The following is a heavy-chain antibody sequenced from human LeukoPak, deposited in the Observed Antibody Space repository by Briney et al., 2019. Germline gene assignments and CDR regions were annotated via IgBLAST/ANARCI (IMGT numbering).Heavy chain of an antibody. J-gene: IGHJ5*02. D-gene: IGHD1-26*01. CDR1: GFTFRNFW. CDR3: VRGYRNQWELWA. V-gene: IGHV3-7*01. Sequence: GGSLTLSCSASGFTFRNFWMTWLRQVPGKGLEWLANINQDVSQRYYVDSLKDRFTISRGNAKSSLYLQMNSLTPEDTGIYYCVRGYRNQWELWAWGQGTLVTVSS. CDR2: INQDVSQR.